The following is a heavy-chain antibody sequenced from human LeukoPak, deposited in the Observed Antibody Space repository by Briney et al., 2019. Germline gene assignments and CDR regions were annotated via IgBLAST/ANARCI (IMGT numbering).Heavy chain of an antibody. V-gene: IGHV4-34*01. CDR1: GGSFSGYY. Sequence: SETLSLTCAVYGGSFSGYYWSWIRQPPGKGLEWIGEINHSGSTNYNPSLKSRVTISVDTSKNQFSLKLSSVTAADAAVYYCATGPYYYDSSGYYDAFDIWGQGTMVTVSS. J-gene: IGHJ3*02. CDR3: ATGPYYYDSSGYYDAFDI. D-gene: IGHD3-22*01. CDR2: INHSGST.